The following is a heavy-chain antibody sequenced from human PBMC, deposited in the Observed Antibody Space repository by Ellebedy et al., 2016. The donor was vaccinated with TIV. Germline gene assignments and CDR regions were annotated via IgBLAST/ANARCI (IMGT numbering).Heavy chain of an antibody. CDR2: ILPISPTP. CDR3: ARGKDSGNYVGWFDP. V-gene: IGHV1-69*13. Sequence: ASVKVSCKASGGTFRTYTVTWARQAPGQGLEWVGGILPISPTPNYAQKFQGRVTITADDSANIVYMELSSLSSEDTAVYYCARGKDSGNYVGWFDPWGQGTLVTVSS. J-gene: IGHJ5*02. CDR1: GGTFRTYT. D-gene: IGHD4-11*01.